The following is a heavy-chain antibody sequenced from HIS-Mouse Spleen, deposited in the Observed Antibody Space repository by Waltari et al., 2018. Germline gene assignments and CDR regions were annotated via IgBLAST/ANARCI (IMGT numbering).Heavy chain of an antibody. V-gene: IGHV4-4*07. J-gene: IGHJ3*02. Sequence: QVQLQESGPGLVKPSETLSLTCTVPGGSIRSYYWSLIRQPAGTGLAWIGRIYTSGSTNYNPSLKSRVTMSVDTSKNQFSLKLSSVTAADTAVYYCARDFHDFWSGYYGGDKKHDAFDIWGQGAMVTVSS. D-gene: IGHD3-3*01. CDR1: GGSIRSYY. CDR2: IYTSGST. CDR3: ARDFHDFWSGYYGGDKKHDAFDI.